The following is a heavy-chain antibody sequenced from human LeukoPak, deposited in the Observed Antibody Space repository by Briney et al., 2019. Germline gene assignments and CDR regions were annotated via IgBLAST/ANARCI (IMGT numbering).Heavy chain of an antibody. CDR3: ASEYAADAFDI. D-gene: IGHD6-25*01. CDR2: IYHSGST. V-gene: IGHV4-4*02. CDR1: GGSISSSNW. J-gene: IGHJ3*02. Sequence: SETPSLTCAVSGGSISSSNWWSWVRQPPGKGLEWIGEIYHSGSTNYNPSLKSRVTISVDKSKNQFSLKLSSVTAADTAVYYCASEYAADAFDIWGQGTMVTVSS.